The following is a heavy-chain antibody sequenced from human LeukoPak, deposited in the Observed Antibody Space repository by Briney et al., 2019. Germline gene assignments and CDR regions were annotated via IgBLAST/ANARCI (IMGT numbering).Heavy chain of an antibody. CDR1: GFTFSSYG. D-gene: IGHD4-23*01. Sequence: PGGSLRLSCAASGFTFSSYGMHWVRQAPSKGLEWVAVISYDGSNKYYADSVKGRFTISRDNSKNTLYLQMNSLRAEDTAVYYCAKSDYGGNGDYWGQGTLVTVSS. V-gene: IGHV3-30*18. CDR3: AKSDYGGNGDY. J-gene: IGHJ4*02. CDR2: ISYDGSNK.